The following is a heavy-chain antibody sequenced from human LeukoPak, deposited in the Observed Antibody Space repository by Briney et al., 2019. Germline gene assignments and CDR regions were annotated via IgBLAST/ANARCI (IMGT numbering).Heavy chain of an antibody. V-gene: IGHV1-2*02. CDR3: ARTFAPEIHHYMDV. J-gene: IGHJ6*03. D-gene: IGHD2-21*01. Sequence: ASVKVSCKASGYTFTGYYMHWVRQAPGQGLEWMGWINPNSGGTNYAQKFQGRVTMTRDTSISTAYMELSRLRSDDTAVYYCARTFAPEIHHYMDVRGKGTTVTVSS. CDR1: GYTFTGYY. CDR2: INPNSGGT.